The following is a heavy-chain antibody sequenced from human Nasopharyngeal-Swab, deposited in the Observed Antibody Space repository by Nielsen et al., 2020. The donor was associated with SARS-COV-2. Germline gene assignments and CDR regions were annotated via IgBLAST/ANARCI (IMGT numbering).Heavy chain of an antibody. Sequence: SEPLSLTCPVSGCSISSSSYYWGCIRQPPGKGLEWIVSIYYSGSTYYNPSLKSRVTISVDTSKNQFSLKLSSVTAADTAVYYCASEYSRYYFDYWGQGTLVTVSS. V-gene: IGHV4-39*01. D-gene: IGHD6-6*01. CDR1: GCSISSSSYY. CDR3: ASEYSRYYFDY. J-gene: IGHJ4*02. CDR2: IYYSGST.